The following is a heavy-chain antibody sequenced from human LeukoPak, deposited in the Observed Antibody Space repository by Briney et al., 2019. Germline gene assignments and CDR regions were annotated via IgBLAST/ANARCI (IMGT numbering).Heavy chain of an antibody. CDR1: GGSFSGYY. Sequence: SETLSLTCAAYGGSFSGYYWSWIRQPPGKGLEWIGEINHSGSTNYNPSLKSRVTISVDTSKNQFSLKLSSVTAADTAVYYCARGPGYSSSWYPDYFDYWGQGTLVTVSS. D-gene: IGHD6-13*01. J-gene: IGHJ4*02. CDR3: ARGPGYSSSWYPDYFDY. CDR2: INHSGST. V-gene: IGHV4-34*01.